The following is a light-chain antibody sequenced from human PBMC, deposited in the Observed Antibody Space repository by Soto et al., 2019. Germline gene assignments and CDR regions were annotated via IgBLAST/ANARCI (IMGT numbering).Light chain of an antibody. Sequence: ETVLTQSPATLSLSPGERATLSCRASRSISTYLAWYQQKPGQAPRLLIYEALNRATGIPARFSGSGSGTDFTLTISSLEPEDFAVYYCQQRSNSPLTFGGGTKVDIK. CDR1: RSISTY. CDR3: QQRSNSPLT. CDR2: EAL. J-gene: IGKJ4*01. V-gene: IGKV3-11*01.